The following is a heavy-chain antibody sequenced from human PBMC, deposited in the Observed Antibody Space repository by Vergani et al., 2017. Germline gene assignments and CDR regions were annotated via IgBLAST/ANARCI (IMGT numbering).Heavy chain of an antibody. CDR2: IRSKANSYAT. J-gene: IGHJ3*02. Sequence: EVQLVESGGGLVQPGGSLKLSCAASGFTFSGSAMHWVRQASGKGLEWVGRIRSKANSYATAYAASVKGRFTISRDDSKNTAYLQMNSLRAEDTGVYYCARDWGARSILWKRSGAFDIWGQGTMVTVSS. D-gene: IGHD2-21*01. V-gene: IGHV3-73*02. CDR3: ARDWGARSILWKRSGAFDI. CDR1: GFTFSGSA.